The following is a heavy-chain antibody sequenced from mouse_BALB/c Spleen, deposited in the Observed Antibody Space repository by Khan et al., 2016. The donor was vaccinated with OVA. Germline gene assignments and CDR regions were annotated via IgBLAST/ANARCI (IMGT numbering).Heavy chain of an antibody. V-gene: IGHV1S135*01. Sequence: IQLVQSGPELMKPGASVKISCKASGYSFSTYYIHWVTRSHGKTLELIGYIDPFSGGATYNQKFKGKATLTVDKSSSTAYMHLTSLTSEDSAVYYCARHGSTSWFAYWGQGTLVTVSA. CDR1: GYSFSTYY. CDR3: ARHGSTSWFAY. J-gene: IGHJ3*01. D-gene: IGHD1-1*01. CDR2: IDPFSGGA.